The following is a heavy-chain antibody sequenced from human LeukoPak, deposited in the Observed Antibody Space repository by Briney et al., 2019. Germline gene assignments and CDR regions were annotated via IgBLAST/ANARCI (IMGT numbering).Heavy chain of an antibody. J-gene: IGHJ4*02. D-gene: IGHD1-26*01. CDR1: GGTFSNYA. CDR3: AREAYSGSYFGD. V-gene: IGHV1-69*05. Sequence: GASVKVSCKASGGTFSNYAISWVRQAPGQGLEWMGRIIPIFGTANYAQKFQGRVTITTDESTSTAYMELSSLRSEDTAVYYCAREAYSGSYFGDWGQGTLVTVSS. CDR2: IIPIFGTA.